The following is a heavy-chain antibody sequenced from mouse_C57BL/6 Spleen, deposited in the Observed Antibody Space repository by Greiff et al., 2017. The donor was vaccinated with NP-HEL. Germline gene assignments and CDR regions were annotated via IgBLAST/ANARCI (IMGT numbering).Heavy chain of an antibody. V-gene: IGHV1-42*01. CDR3: AREGSYYGSSPFDY. CDR2: INPSTGGT. D-gene: IGHD1-1*01. J-gene: IGHJ2*01. Sequence: EVQLQQSGPELVKPGASVKISCKASGYSFTGYYMNWVKQSPEKSLEWIGEINPSTGGTTYNQKFKAKATLTVDKSSSTAYMQLKSLTSEDSAVYYCAREGSYYGSSPFDYWGQGTTLTVSS. CDR1: GYSFTGYY.